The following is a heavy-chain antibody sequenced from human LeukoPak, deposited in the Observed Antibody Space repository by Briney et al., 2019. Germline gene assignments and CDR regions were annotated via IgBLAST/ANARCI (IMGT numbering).Heavy chain of an antibody. CDR2: IKDDGSGM. Sequence: SGGSLRLSCAASGFTFSSHWMSWVRQAPGKGLEWMAYIKDDGSGMFYLDSVKGRFTISRDNAKNSLYLQLNSLRTEDTAVYYCARVPGHSYGWYDYWGQGTLVTVSS. D-gene: IGHD6-19*01. V-gene: IGHV3-7*05. CDR1: GFTFSSHW. J-gene: IGHJ4*02. CDR3: ARVPGHSYGWYDY.